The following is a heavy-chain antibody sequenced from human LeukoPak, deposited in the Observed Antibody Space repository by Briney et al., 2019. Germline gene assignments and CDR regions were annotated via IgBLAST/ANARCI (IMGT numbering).Heavy chain of an antibody. Sequence: PGRSLRLSCTGSGFTFGDYAMSWVRQAPGKGLEWVGFIKRKAYGGTTAYAASVQGRFTISRDDSKSITYLQMNSLKTEDTAFYFCARGPILLWIHNGMDVWGQGTTVTVSS. CDR3: ARGPILLWIHNGMDV. D-gene: IGHD5-18*01. V-gene: IGHV3-49*04. J-gene: IGHJ6*02. CDR1: GFTFGDYA. CDR2: IKRKAYGGTT.